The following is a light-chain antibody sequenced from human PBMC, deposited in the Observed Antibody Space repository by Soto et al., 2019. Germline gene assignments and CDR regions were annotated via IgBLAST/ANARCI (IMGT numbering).Light chain of an antibody. CDR1: QSVANSY. CDR2: GAS. V-gene: IGKV3-15*01. CDR3: QQRGNWPLT. J-gene: IGKJ4*01. Sequence: EIVMTQSPVTLSVSPGERATLSCRASQSVANSYLAWYQQKPGQAPRLLIFGASTRAAGIPARFSGSGSGTEFTPTISSLQSEDFAVYYCQQRGNWPLTFGGGTKVEIK.